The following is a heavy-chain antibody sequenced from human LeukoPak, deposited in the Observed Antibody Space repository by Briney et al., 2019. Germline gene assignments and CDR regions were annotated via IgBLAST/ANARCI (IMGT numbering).Heavy chain of an antibody. V-gene: IGHV4-59*08. D-gene: IGHD6-13*01. CDR1: GGSISSYY. Sequence: SETLSLTCTVSGGSISSYYWSWLRQPPGKGLEWIGYIYYSGSTNYNPSLKSRVTISVDTSKNQFSLKLSSVTAADTAVYYCARRSIAAAGTFDYWGQGTLVTVSS. CDR2: IYYSGST. CDR3: ARRSIAAAGTFDY. J-gene: IGHJ4*02.